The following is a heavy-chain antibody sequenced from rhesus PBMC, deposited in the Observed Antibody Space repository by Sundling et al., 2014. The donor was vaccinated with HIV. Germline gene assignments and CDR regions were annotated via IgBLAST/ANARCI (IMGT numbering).Heavy chain of an antibody. CDR1: GASISTYW. V-gene: IGHV4-80*01. CDR2: IHGRDSNT. Sequence: QLQLQESGPGLVKPSETLSLTCTVSGASISTYWWSWIRRAPGKGLEWIGYIHGRDSNTDYNPSLQSRVTLSKDTSKNQFSLKLSSVTAADTAVYYCAGVGYSPLGFGYWGQGVLVTVSS. CDR3: AGVGYSPLGFGY. D-gene: IGHD5-42*01. J-gene: IGHJ4*01.